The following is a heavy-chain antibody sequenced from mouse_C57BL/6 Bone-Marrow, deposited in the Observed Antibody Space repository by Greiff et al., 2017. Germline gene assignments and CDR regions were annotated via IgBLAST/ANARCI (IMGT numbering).Heavy chain of an antibody. Sequence: EVKLMESGAELVRPGASVKLSCTASGFNIKDDYMHWVKQRPEQGLEWIGWIDPGNGDTEYASKFQGKATITADTSSNTAYLQLSSLTSEDTAFYYCTVYYGSMWFAYWGQGTLVTVSA. D-gene: IGHD1-1*01. CDR2: IDPGNGDT. V-gene: IGHV14-4*01. J-gene: IGHJ3*01. CDR3: TVYYGSMWFAY. CDR1: GFNIKDDY.